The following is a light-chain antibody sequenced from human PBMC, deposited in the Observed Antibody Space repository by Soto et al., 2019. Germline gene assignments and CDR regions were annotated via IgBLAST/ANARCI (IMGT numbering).Light chain of an antibody. CDR3: IQDYNYPLT. CDR1: QGIRSE. CDR2: TAS. V-gene: IGKV1-6*01. J-gene: IGKJ4*01. Sequence: IQMTQSPSSLSASVGDRVTITCRASQGIRSELGWYQQKPGKAPNLLIYTASTLQSGVPSRFSGSGSGTDFTLTISSLQPEDFATYYCIQDYNYPLTFGGGTKVDIK.